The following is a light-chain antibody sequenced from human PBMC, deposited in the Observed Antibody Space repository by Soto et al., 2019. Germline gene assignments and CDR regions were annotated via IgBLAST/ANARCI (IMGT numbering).Light chain of an antibody. CDR1: QSVSIN. CDR3: QQRNYWQVT. CDR2: GAS. Sequence: EIVMTQSPATLSVSPGERATLSCRASQSVSINLAWYQQKPGQAPRLLIYGASTRATGIPARFSGSGSGTDFTLTISSLEPEDFAIYYCQQRNYWQVTFGQGTRLEIK. J-gene: IGKJ5*01. V-gene: IGKV3-15*01.